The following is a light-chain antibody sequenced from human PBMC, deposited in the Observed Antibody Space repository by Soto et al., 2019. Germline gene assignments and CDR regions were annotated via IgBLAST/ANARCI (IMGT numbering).Light chain of an antibody. CDR1: QSITSY. CDR2: AAS. J-gene: IGKJ1*01. CDR3: QQSYSTART. Sequence: IQLTQSPSSLSASVGDIVTITCRTGQSITSYLNWYQQKPGKAPKLLIYAASNLQSGVPSRFSGSGSGTEFTLTISSLQPEDFETYYCQQSYSTARTFGQGP. V-gene: IGKV1-39*01.